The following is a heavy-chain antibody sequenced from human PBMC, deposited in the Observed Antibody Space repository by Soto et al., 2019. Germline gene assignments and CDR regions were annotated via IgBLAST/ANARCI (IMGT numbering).Heavy chain of an antibody. J-gene: IGHJ5*02. CDR3: ARERPDGARLDP. Sequence: SETLSLTCRVSGGSISSGDYYWSWIRQPPGKGLEWIGYIYYSGSTYYNPSLKSRVTISVDTSKNQFSLKLSSVTAADTAVYYCARERPDGARLDPWGQGTLVTVSS. CDR2: IYYSGST. D-gene: IGHD6-6*01. CDR1: GGSISSGDYY. V-gene: IGHV4-30-4*01.